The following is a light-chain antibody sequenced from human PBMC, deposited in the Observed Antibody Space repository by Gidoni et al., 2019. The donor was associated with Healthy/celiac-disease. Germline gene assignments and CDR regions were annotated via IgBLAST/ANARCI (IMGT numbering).Light chain of an antibody. Sequence: QSSLPQPASGSGSPGHSITISCTGTRSDVGGYNYVSWYQQPPGKAPKLMIYEVSNRPSGVPDRFSGSKSGNTASLTISGLQAEDEADYYCSSYTSSSTHVVFGGGTKLTVL. CDR3: SSYTSSSTHVV. CDR2: EVS. CDR1: RSDVGGYNY. J-gene: IGLJ2*01. V-gene: IGLV2-14*01.